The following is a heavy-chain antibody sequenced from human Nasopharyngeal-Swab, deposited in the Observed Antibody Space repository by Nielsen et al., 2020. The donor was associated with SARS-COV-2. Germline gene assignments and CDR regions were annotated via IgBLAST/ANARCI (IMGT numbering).Heavy chain of an antibody. CDR3: AREAITLFGVAPFDYYYYYMDV. J-gene: IGHJ6*03. D-gene: IGHD3-3*01. V-gene: IGHV4-59*01. CDR2: TYYSGST. Sequence: SKTLSLTCTVSGGSISSYYWSWIRQPPGKGLEWIGYTYYSGSTNYNPSLKSRVTISVDTSKKQFSLKLSSVTAADTAVYYCAREAITLFGVAPFDYYYYYMDVWGKGTTVTVSS. CDR1: GGSISSYY.